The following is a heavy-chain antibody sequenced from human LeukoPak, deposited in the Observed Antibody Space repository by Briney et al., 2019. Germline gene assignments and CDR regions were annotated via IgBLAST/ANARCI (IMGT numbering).Heavy chain of an antibody. Sequence: GGSLRLSCAASGFTFSSYAMHWVRQAPGKGLEWVAVISYDGSNKYYADSVKGRFTISRDNSKNTLYLQMNSLRAEDTAVCYCARDRVPWYDSSVYHEGDAFDIWGQGTMVTVSS. CDR1: GFTFSSYA. V-gene: IGHV3-30*04. J-gene: IGHJ3*02. D-gene: IGHD3-22*01. CDR2: ISYDGSNK. CDR3: ARDRVPWYDSSVYHEGDAFDI.